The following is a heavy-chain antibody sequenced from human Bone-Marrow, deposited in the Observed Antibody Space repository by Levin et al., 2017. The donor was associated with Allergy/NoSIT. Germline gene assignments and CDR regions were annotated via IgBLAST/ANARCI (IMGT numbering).Heavy chain of an antibody. CDR2: IYHSGTT. CDR3: AGNVGSGSYFDY. Sequence: SETLSLTCAVSVDPVSSKNWWIWVRQSPGKGLEWIGEIYHSGTTNYNPSLKSRVTISVDKSKNQFSLTLTSMTAADTAIYYCAGNVGSGSYFDYWGQGILVTVSS. D-gene: IGHD1-26*01. V-gene: IGHV4-4*02. CDR1: VDPVSSKNW. J-gene: IGHJ4*02.